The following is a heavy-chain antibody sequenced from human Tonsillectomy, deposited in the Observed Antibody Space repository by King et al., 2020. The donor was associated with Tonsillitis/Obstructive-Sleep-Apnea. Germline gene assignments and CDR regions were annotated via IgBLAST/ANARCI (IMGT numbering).Heavy chain of an antibody. CDR2: ISYDGSNK. Sequence: VQLVESGGGVVQPGRSLRLSCAASGFTFSSYAMHWVRQAPGKGLEWVAVISYDGSNKYYADSVKGRFTISRDNSKNTLYLQMNSLRAEDTAVYYCASLQHNYWGQGTLVTVSS. D-gene: IGHD2-21*01. CDR3: ASLQHNY. V-gene: IGHV3-30*04. CDR1: GFTFSSYA. J-gene: IGHJ4*02.